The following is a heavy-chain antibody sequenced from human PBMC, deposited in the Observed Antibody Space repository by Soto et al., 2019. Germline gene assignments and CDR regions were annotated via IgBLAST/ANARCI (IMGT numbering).Heavy chain of an antibody. CDR1: GFTFSSFG. J-gene: IGHJ4*02. CDR3: AKKMNGVTADPSNVDY. D-gene: IGHD6-25*01. Sequence: PGGSLRLSCAASGFTFSSFGMHWVRQAPGKGLEWVAVISHDGSDKYYADSVKGRFTISRDNSKNTLYLQMNSLRAGDTAVYYCAKKMNGVTADPSNVDYWGQGXPVTVSS. V-gene: IGHV3-30*18. CDR2: ISHDGSDK.